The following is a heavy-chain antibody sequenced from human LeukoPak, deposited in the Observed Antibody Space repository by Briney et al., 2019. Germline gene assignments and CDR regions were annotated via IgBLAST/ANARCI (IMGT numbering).Heavy chain of an antibody. D-gene: IGHD6-13*01. J-gene: IGHJ4*02. CDR3: AREHELAAAGTELDN. CDR2: INHSGST. Sequence: PSETLSLTCAVYGGSFSGYYWSWIRQPPGKGLEWIGEINHSGSTNYNPSLKSRVTISVDTSKNQFSLKLSSVTAADTAVYYCAREHELAAAGTELDNWGQGTLVTVSS. V-gene: IGHV4-34*01. CDR1: GGSFSGYY.